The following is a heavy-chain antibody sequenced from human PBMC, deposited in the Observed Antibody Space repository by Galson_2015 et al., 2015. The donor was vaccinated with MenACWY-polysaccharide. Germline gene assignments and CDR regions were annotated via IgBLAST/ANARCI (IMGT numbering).Heavy chain of an antibody. CDR3: AKGGDLPNWNDYYYYYGMDV. CDR2: ISGSGGST. V-gene: IGHV3-23*01. J-gene: IGHJ6*02. D-gene: IGHD1-1*01. Sequence: SLRLSCAASGFTFSSYAMSWVRQAPGKGLEWVSAISGSGGSTYYADSVKGRFTISRDNSKNTLYLQMNSLRAEDTAVYYCAKGGDLPNWNDYYYYYGMDVWGQGTTVTVSS. CDR1: GFTFSSYA.